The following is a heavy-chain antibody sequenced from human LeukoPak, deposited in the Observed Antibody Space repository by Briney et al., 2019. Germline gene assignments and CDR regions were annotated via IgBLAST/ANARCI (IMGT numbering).Heavy chain of an antibody. J-gene: IGHJ5*01. V-gene: IGHV4-59*08. CDR2: IYNSGST. D-gene: IGHD2-2*01. CDR1: GGSIRNNY. Sequence: SETLSLTCTVSGGSIRNNYWSWIRQPPGEGREWIGYIYNSGSTNYNPSLKSRVTISADTSRNHVSLKLSSVTATDTAVYYCARHPDAYVFDCWGQASLVTVSS. CDR3: ARHPDAYVFDC.